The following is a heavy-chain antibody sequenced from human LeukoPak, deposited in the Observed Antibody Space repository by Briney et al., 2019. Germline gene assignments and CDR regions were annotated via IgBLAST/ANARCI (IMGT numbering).Heavy chain of an antibody. CDR3: ARRLGYYDSSGYHVGTPREDY. J-gene: IGHJ4*02. D-gene: IGHD3-22*01. CDR2: IYHSGST. CDR1: GYSISSGYY. V-gene: IGHV4-38-2*02. Sequence: PSETLSLTCTVSGYSISSGYYWGWIRQPPGKGLEWIGSIYHSGSTYYNPSLKSRVTISVDTSKNQFSLKLSSVTAADTAVYYCARRLGYYDSSGYHVGTPREDYWGQGTLVTVSS.